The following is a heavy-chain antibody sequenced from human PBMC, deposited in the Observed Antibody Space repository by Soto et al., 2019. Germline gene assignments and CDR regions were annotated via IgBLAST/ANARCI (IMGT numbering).Heavy chain of an antibody. D-gene: IGHD2-8*01. J-gene: IGHJ4*02. V-gene: IGHV3-30-3*01. CDR3: ARSRNGAAHDSIKI. CDR2: ISRDGTTT. Sequence: GSLILSCEASGLTFSRYAMHWVRRAPGGGLDWVAVISRDGTTTYYGDSVKGRFTVSRDNSKNTVFLSMTSLGPDDTAVFYCARSRNGAAHDSIKIWGQGTLVSVSS. CDR1: GLTFSRYA.